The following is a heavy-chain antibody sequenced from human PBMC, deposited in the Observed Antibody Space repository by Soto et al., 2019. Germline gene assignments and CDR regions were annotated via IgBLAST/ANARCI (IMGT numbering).Heavy chain of an antibody. CDR2: IFPKFGTT. Sequence: SVKVSCKASGDTDTNYVISWVRQAPGQGLEWMGGIFPKFGTTYSAQKLQDRLTITADESTSTVYMQLSSLRLDVTAVYYCEAEMTFGKLSGVWGQGTTVTVSS. CDR1: GDTDTNYV. CDR3: EAEMTFGKLSGV. J-gene: IGHJ6*02. D-gene: IGHD3-16*02. V-gene: IGHV1-69*13.